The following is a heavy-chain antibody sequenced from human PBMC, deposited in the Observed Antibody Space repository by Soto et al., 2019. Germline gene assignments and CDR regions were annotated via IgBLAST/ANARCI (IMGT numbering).Heavy chain of an antibody. CDR3: AGVVPAATLKTKYYYYYGMDV. V-gene: IGHV3-33*01. J-gene: IGHJ6*02. CDR1: GFTFSSYG. CDR2: IWYDGSNK. Sequence: GGSLRLSCAASGFTFSSYGMHWVRQAPGKGLEWVAVIWYDGSNKYYADSVKGRFTISRDNSKNTLYLQMNSLRAEDTAVYYCAGVVPAATLKTKYYYYYGMDVWGQGTTVTVSS. D-gene: IGHD2-2*01.